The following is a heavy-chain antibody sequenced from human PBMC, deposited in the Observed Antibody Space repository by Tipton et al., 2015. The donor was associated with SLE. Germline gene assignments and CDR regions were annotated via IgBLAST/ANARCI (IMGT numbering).Heavy chain of an antibody. CDR2: IYYSGST. Sequence: TLSLTCTVSGGSVSSSSYYWAWIRQPPGKGPEWIGTIYYSGSTYYYPSLKSRITISVDTSKNQFSLEVRSVTAADTAVYYCARGRGGGESDAFDIWGQGAMVTVSS. CDR3: ARGRGGGESDAFDI. V-gene: IGHV4-39*07. J-gene: IGHJ3*02. D-gene: IGHD2-21*01. CDR1: GGSVSSSSYY.